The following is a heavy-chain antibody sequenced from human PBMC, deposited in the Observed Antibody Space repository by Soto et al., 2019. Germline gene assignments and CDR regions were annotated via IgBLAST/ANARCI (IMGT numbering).Heavy chain of an antibody. D-gene: IGHD2-2*01. V-gene: IGHV1-18*01. CDR3: ASSSYCSSTSCYDFHY. CDR2: ISAYNGNT. J-gene: IGHJ4*02. CDR1: GYTFTSYG. Sequence: ASVKVSCKASGYTFTSYGISWVRQAPGQGLEWMGWISAYNGNTNYAQKLQGRVTMTTDTSTSTAYMELRSLRSDDTAVYYCASSSYCSSTSCYDFHYWGQGTLVTVSS.